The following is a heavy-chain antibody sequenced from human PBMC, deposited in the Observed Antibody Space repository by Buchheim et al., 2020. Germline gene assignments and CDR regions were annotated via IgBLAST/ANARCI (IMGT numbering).Heavy chain of an antibody. V-gene: IGHV4-59*01. CDR2: IYDSGYT. J-gene: IGHJ6*02. D-gene: IGHD5-18*01. Sequence: QVQLQESGPGLVKPSETLSLTCSVSGVSISSFYWSWIRQPPGKGLEWIGHIYDSGYTNYNPYLKSRVTISVDTSKRQFSLNLRSVTAADTAVYYCAREHTSVGFTYGYGMDVWGQGTT. CDR1: GVSISSFY. CDR3: AREHTSVGFTYGYGMDV.